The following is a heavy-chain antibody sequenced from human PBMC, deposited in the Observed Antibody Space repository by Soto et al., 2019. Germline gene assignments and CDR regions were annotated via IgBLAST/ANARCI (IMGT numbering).Heavy chain of an antibody. Sequence: GGSLRLSCAASGFIFSSFALHWVRQAPGKGLEWVAYIWYDGGNTYYADSVKGRFTISRDNSRNTLYLQMNSLRAEDTAVYHCVRDLLGSGGHFDYWGQGTPVTVSS. CDR3: VRDLLGSGGHFDY. V-gene: IGHV3-33*01. CDR1: GFIFSSFA. CDR2: IWYDGGNT. J-gene: IGHJ4*02. D-gene: IGHD7-27*01.